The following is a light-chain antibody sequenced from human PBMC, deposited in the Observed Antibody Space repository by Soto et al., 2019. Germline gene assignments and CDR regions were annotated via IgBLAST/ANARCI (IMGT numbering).Light chain of an antibody. CDR2: GAT. V-gene: IGKV1-39*01. J-gene: IGKJ1*01. CDR1: QSISSY. CDR3: QQTNSFPRT. Sequence: DIQMTQSTSSLSASIGDRFTVTWRASQSISSYLNWYQQKPGKAPMLLIYGATNLQSGVPSRFSGSGSRTDFTLTISSLQPEDFATYYCQQTNSFPRTIGQGTKVDIK.